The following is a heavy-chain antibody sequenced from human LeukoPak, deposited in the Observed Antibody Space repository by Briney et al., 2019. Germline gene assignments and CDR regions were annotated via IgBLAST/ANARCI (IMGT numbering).Heavy chain of an antibody. CDR1: GGSFSGYY. Sequence: SETLSLTCAVYGGSFSGYYWSWIRQPPGKGLEWIGEINHSGSTNYNPPLKSRVTISVDTSKNQFSLKLSSVTAADTAVYYCARDGGFGRFCNNGVCYTVFFDYWGQGTLITVSS. V-gene: IGHV4-34*01. CDR3: ARDGGFGRFCNNGVCYTVFFDY. J-gene: IGHJ4*02. CDR2: INHSGST. D-gene: IGHD2-8*01.